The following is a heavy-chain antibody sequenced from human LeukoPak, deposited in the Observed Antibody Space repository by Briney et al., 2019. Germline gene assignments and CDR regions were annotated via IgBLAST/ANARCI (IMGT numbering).Heavy chain of an antibody. CDR3: AKDRSGSYFNTGH. J-gene: IGHJ4*02. V-gene: IGHV3-30*18. D-gene: IGHD1-26*01. CDR1: GFTFSRYG. CDR2: ISYDKSHR. Sequence: PGGSLRLSCAASGFTFSRYGMYWVRQAPGKGLEWVALISYDKSHRYYADSVKGRFTISRDNSKNTLYLQMNSLRAEDTAVYYCAKDRSGSYFNTGHWGQGTLVAVSS.